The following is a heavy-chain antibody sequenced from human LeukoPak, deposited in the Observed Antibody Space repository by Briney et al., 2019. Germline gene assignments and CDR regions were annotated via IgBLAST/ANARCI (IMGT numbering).Heavy chain of an antibody. Sequence: SETLSLTCAVSGGSISSGGYSWSWIRQPPGKAMEFIAYIYYTGNTYFNPSLKSRVTISVDTSKNQFSLKLSSVTAADTAVYYCARNGASSWYPYYYMDVWGKGTTVTVSS. J-gene: IGHJ6*03. CDR2: IYYTGNT. CDR1: GGSISSGGYS. D-gene: IGHD6-13*01. CDR3: ARNGASSWYPYYYMDV. V-gene: IGHV4-30-4*07.